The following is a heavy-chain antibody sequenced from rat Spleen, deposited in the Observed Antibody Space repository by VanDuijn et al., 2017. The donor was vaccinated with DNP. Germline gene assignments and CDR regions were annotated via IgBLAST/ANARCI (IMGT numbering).Heavy chain of an antibody. CDR3: ARDGQWDYLDY. CDR1: GFSLTSYG. V-gene: IGHV2-43*01. Sequence: QVQLKESGPGLVQPSQTLSLTCTVSGFSLTSYGVSWVRQPSGKGLEWMGVVWIGGTTHISSIFKSRVSINRDTSRNQVFLEVNRLQSEDSATYYCARDGQWDYLDYWGQGVMVTVAS. D-gene: IGHD1-1*01. CDR2: VWIGGTT. J-gene: IGHJ2*01.